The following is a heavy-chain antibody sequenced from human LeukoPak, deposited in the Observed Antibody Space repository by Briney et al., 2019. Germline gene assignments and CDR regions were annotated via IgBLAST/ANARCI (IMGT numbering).Heavy chain of an antibody. J-gene: IGHJ4*02. CDR2: IYYSGST. Sequence: PSESLSPTCTVSGGSISSSSYYWGWIRQPPGKGLEWIGSIYYSGSTYYSPSLKSRVTISVDTSKNQFSLKLSSVTAADTAVYYCARDRTTVTEFDYWGQGTLVTVSS. CDR3: ARDRTTVTEFDY. CDR1: GGSISSSSYY. D-gene: IGHD4-17*01. V-gene: IGHV4-39*07.